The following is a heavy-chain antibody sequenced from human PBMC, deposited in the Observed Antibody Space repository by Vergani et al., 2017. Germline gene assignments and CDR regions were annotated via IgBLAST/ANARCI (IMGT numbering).Heavy chain of an antibody. J-gene: IGHJ4*02. CDR3: ARSSFGNPSNF. CDR1: GYSFTNYW. D-gene: IGHD4-23*01. Sequence: EVQLLQSGAEVKKPGESLKISCKGSGYSFTNYWIAWVRQRPGKGLEWMGIIYPGDSDTRYNSSFEGQVTISADKSITTAYLEWSSLKATDTAIYYCARSSFGNPSNFWGQGTLVTVSS. CDR2: IYPGDSDT. V-gene: IGHV5-51*01.